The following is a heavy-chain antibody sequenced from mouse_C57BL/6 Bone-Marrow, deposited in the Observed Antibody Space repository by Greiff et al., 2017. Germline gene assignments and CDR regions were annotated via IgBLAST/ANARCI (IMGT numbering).Heavy chain of an antibody. CDR3: ARYYYGSRGAMDY. CDR2: IYPRSGNT. V-gene: IGHV1-81*01. Sequence: QVQLQQSGAELARPGASVKLSCKASGYTFTSYGISWVKQRTGQGLEWIGEIYPRSGNTYYNEKFKGKATLTADKSSSTAYMELHSLTSEDSAVYFCARYYYGSRGAMDYWGQGTSVTVSS. D-gene: IGHD1-1*01. J-gene: IGHJ4*01. CDR1: GYTFTSYG.